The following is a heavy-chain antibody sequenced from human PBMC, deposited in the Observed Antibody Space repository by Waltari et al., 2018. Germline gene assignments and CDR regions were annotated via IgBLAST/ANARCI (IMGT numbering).Heavy chain of an antibody. CDR2: IIPILGIA. V-gene: IGHV1-69*04. D-gene: IGHD3-10*01. CDR1: GGTFSSYA. Sequence: QVQLVQSGAEVKKPGSSVKVSCKASGGTFSSYAISWVRQAPGQGLEWMGGIIPILGIANYAQKFQGRVTITADESTSTAYMELSSLRSEDTAVYYCALYPAMVQGPSDYWGQGTLVTVSS. CDR3: ALYPAMVQGPSDY. J-gene: IGHJ4*02.